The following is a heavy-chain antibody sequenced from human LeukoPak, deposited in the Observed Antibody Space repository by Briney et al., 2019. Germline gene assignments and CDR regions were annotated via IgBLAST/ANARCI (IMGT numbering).Heavy chain of an antibody. J-gene: IGHJ4*02. CDR3: ARDEEFWSGYLDY. V-gene: IGHV3-30*03. D-gene: IGHD3-3*01. CDR1: GFTFSSYA. CDR2: ISYDGSNK. Sequence: GGSLRLSCAASGFTFSSYAMSWVRQAPGKGLEWVAVISYDGSNKYYADSVKGRFTISRDNSKNTLYLQMNSLRAEDTAVYYCARDEEFWSGYLDYWGQGTLVTVSS.